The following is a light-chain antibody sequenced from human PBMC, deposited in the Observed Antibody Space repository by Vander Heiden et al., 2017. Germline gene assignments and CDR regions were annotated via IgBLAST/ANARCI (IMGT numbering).Light chain of an antibody. CDR2: DDR. CDR3: QVWDNSSDHVV. J-gene: IGLJ2*01. CDR1: NIGGKS. Sequence: SYVLTQPPSVSVAPGQTARITCGGSNIGGKSVHWYQQKPGQAPVLVVYDDRVRPSGIPERFSGSNSGNTATLTISSVEAGDEADYYCQVWDNSSDHVVFGGGTKLTVL. V-gene: IGLV3-21*02.